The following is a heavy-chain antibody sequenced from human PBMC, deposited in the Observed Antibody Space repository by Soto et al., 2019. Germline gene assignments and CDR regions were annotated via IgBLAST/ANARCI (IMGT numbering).Heavy chain of an antibody. CDR1: GYTFTRYA. CDR3: ARDLPPVDY. Sequence: QVQLVQSGAEVKKPGASVKVSCKASGYTFTRYAISWVRQAPGQGLEWMGWISAYNGNTNYAQKLQGRVTMTTYTSTRTAYMELRSLRSDYTAVYYCARDLPPVDYWGQGTLVTVSS. V-gene: IGHV1-18*01. J-gene: IGHJ4*02. CDR2: ISAYNGNT.